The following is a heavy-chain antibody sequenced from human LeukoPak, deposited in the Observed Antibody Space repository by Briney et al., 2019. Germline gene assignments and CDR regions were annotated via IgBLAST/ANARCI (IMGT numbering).Heavy chain of an antibody. CDR3: ARDSLWFGELSRG. CDR2: IIPIFGTA. D-gene: IGHD3-10*01. Sequence: SVKVSCKASGGTFSSYAISWVRQAPGQGLEWMGGIIPIFGTANYAQKFQSRVTITADESTSTAYMELSSLRSEDTAVYYCARDSLWFGELSRGWGQGTLVTVSS. V-gene: IGHV1-69*13. CDR1: GGTFSSYA. J-gene: IGHJ4*02.